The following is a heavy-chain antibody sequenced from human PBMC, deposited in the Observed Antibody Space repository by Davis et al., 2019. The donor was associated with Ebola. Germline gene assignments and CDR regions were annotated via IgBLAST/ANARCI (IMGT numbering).Heavy chain of an antibody. V-gene: IGHV1-69*10. D-gene: IGHD3-10*01. CDR2: IIPIHDTA. Sequence: SVKVSCKASGYTFTSYDISWVRQAPGQGLEWMGGIIPIHDTANYAQKFQDRVTITADKSTSTAYMELSSLRSEDTAVYYCASLTYYFGSTNYFYGSTSYFFDYWGQGTLVTVSS. CDR1: GYTFTSYD. J-gene: IGHJ4*02. CDR3: ASLTYYFGSTNYFYGSTSYFFDY.